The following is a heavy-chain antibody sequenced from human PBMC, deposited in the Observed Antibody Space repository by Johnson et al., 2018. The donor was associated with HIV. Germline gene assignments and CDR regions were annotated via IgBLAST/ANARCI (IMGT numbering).Heavy chain of an antibody. CDR1: GFTFSSYA. J-gene: IGHJ3*02. Sequence: QVQLVESGGGVVQPGRSLRLSCAASGFTFSSYAMHWVRQAPGKGLEWVAVISYDGSNKYYADSVKGRFTISRDNSKNTLYLQMNSLRAEDTAVYYCARGGYYYDSTGAVDIWGQGTMVTVSS. CDR3: ARGGYYYDSTGAVDI. V-gene: IGHV3-30*04. D-gene: IGHD3-22*01. CDR2: ISYDGSNK.